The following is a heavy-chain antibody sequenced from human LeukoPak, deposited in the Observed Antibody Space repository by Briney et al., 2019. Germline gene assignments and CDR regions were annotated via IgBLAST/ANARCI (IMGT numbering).Heavy chain of an antibody. CDR3: ARDLQYAFDI. V-gene: IGHV3-48*02. CDR1: GFTFSSYS. J-gene: IGHJ3*02. CDR2: ISGDSGNI. Sequence: AGGSRRLACAAAGFTFSSYSMNWVRQAAGKGLELVSYISGDSGNIFYADSVKGRFTISRDNAKNSLYLQMNSLRDEDTAVFYCARDLQYAFDIWGQGTMVTVSS.